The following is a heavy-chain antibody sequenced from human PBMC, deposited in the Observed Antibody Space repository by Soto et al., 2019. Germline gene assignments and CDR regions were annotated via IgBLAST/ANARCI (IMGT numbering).Heavy chain of an antibody. D-gene: IGHD3-3*02. CDR2: IYSSGST. J-gene: IGHJ3*02. Sequence: PSETLSLTCTVSGGSISSSSYYWGWIRQPPGKGLEWIGSIYSSGSTYYNPSLKSRVTISVDTSKNQFSLKLSSVTAADTAVYYCARLHPLARVYAFDIWGQGTMVTVSS. CDR3: ARLHPLARVYAFDI. CDR1: GGSISSSSYY. V-gene: IGHV4-39*01.